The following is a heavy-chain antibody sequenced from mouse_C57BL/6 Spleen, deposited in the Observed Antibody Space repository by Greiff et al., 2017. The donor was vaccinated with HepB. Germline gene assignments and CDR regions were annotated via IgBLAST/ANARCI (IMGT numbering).Heavy chain of an antibody. CDR1: GYTFTSYG. V-gene: IGHV1-81*01. D-gene: IGHD2-4*01. J-gene: IGHJ2*01. Sequence: VQLQESGAELARPGASVKLSCKASGYTFTSYGISWVKQRTGQGLEWIGEIYPRSGNTYYNEKFKGKATLTADKSSSTAYMELRSLTSEDSAVYFCARYDYDGLYYFDYWGQGTTLTVSS. CDR2: IYPRSGNT. CDR3: ARYDYDGLYYFDY.